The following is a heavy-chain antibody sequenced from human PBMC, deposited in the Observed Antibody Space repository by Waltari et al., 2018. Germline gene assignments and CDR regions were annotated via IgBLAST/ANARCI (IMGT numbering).Heavy chain of an antibody. J-gene: IGHJ4*02. CDR2: INPNSGGT. D-gene: IGHD3-16*01. CDR1: GYTFTAYL. Sequence: QVQLVQSGAEVRKPGAAVRVPGKTSGYTFTAYLLHWVRQAPGHGLEWMGGINPNSGGTNYAQKFQGRVTITRDTSISTAYVELSRLTSDDTAVYYCARELEGGYFDYWGQGTLVTVSS. CDR3: ARELEGGYFDY. V-gene: IGHV1-2*02.